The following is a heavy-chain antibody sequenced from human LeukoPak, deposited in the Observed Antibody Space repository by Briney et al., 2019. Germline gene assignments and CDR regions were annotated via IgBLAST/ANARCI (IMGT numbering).Heavy chain of an antibody. D-gene: IGHD3-10*01. V-gene: IGHV3-23*01. CDR3: AKDGTTMVRGVNWFDP. CDR1: GFTFSSYA. J-gene: IGHJ5*02. Sequence: PGGSLRLSCAASGFTFSSYAMSWVRQAPGKGLEWVSAISGSGGSTYYADSVKGRVTISRDNSKNTLYLQMNSLRAEDTAVYYCAKDGTTMVRGVNWFDPWGQGTLVTVSS. CDR2: ISGSGGST.